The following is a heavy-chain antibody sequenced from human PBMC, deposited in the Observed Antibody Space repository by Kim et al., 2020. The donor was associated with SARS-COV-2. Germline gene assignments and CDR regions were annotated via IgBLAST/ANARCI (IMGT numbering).Heavy chain of an antibody. CDR2: T. Sequence: TNSAQKFQGRVTMTRDTSISTAYMELSRLRSDDTAVYYCARSNWGGWFDPWGQGTLVTVSS. J-gene: IGHJ5*02. D-gene: IGHD7-27*01. CDR3: ARSNWGGWFDP. V-gene: IGHV1-2*02.